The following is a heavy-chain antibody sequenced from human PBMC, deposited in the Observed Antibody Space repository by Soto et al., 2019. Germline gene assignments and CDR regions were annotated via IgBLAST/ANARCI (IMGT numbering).Heavy chain of an antibody. V-gene: IGHV1-18*01. CDR3: AKNGHPPYYYYGMDV. J-gene: IGHJ6*02. Sequence: ALVQVPCKASGYSFTTYGISWVRQAPGQGLEWMGWISGYNGDTNNAQKFQDRVTMTIDRSTTTAYLELRSLTSDDTAVYYCAKNGHPPYYYYGMDVWGQGTTVNVSS. CDR1: GYSFTTYG. D-gene: IGHD2-8*01. CDR2: ISGYNGDT.